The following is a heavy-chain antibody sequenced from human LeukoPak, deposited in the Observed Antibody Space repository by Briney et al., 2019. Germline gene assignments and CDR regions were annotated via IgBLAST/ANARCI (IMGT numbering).Heavy chain of an antibody. CDR2: IWYDGSNK. CDR1: GFTFSSYG. V-gene: IGHV3-33*01. D-gene: IGHD5-18*01. CDR3: ARERGYSYYFDY. J-gene: IGHJ4*02. Sequence: PGGSLRLSCAASGFTFSSYGMHWVRQAPGKGLEWVAVIWYDGSNKYYADSVKGRFTISRDNSKNTLYLQMNSLRAEDTAVYYCARERGYSYYFDYWGQGTLVTVSS.